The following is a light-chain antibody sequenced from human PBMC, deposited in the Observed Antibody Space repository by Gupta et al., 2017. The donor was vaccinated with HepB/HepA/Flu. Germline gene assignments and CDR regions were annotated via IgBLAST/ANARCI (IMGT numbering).Light chain of an antibody. CDR2: EAS. J-gene: IGKJ1*01. CDR1: QSISTY. CDR3: QQRSNWPPWT. Sequence: EIVLTQSPTTLSLSPGERATLSCRASQSISTYLAWYQQKPGQAPRLLMNEASKRVAGVPARFSGSGSGTDFTLSISSLEPEDFAVYYCQQRSNWPPWTFGQGTKVEIK. V-gene: IGKV3-11*01.